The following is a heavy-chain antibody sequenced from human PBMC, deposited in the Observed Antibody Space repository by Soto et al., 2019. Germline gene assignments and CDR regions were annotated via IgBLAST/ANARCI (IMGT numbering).Heavy chain of an antibody. Sequence: QVQLVQSGAEVKKPGSSVKVSCKASGGTFSSYAISWVRQAPGQGLEWMGGILPIFGTANYAQKSQGRVTITADEATSTGYMELSSLRSEDTAVYYCARDLGERSSNSWYRADFDIWGHGTIVTVSS. J-gene: IGHJ3*02. D-gene: IGHD2-2*01. CDR2: ILPIFGTA. CDR3: ARDLGERSSNSWYRADFDI. CDR1: GGTFSSYA. V-gene: IGHV1-69*01.